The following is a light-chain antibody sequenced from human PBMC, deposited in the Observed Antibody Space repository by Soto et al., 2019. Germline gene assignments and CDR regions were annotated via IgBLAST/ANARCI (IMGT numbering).Light chain of an antibody. J-gene: IGKJ1*01. CDR2: AAS. V-gene: IGKV1-9*01. Sequence: IQLTQSPSFLSASVGDRVTITCRASQGISSNLAWYQQKPGKAPKRLIYAASTLQSGVSSRFSGSGSGTEFTLTISSLQPDDFATYCCQQYNSYSTFGQGTKVDI. CDR1: QGISSN. CDR3: QQYNSYST.